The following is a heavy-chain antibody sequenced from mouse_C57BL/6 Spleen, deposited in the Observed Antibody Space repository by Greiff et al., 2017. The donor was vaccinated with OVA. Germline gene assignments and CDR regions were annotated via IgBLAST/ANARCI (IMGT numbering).Heavy chain of an antibody. Sequence: QVQLQQPGTELVKPGASVKLSCKASGYTFTGYWMHWVKQRPGQGLEWIGNINPSNGGTNYNEKFKSKATLTVDKSSSTAYMQLSSLTSEDSAVYYCAREGYYYGIMDYWGQGTSVTVSS. V-gene: IGHV1-53*01. CDR3: AREGYYYGIMDY. D-gene: IGHD1-1*01. CDR2: INPSNGGT. J-gene: IGHJ4*01. CDR1: GYTFTGYW.